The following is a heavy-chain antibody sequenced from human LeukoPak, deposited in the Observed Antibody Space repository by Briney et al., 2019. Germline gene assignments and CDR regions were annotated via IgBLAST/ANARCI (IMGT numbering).Heavy chain of an antibody. Sequence: GASVKLSCKASPYTFNKYYIHWVRQAPGQGLEWMGVINPSGRSASYAQRFQGKVTMTRDTSTSTVYMDLSSLTSEDTAVYYCARDSVELERRNWLDPWGQGTLVTVSS. V-gene: IGHV1-46*02. CDR2: INPSGRSA. CDR3: ARDSVELERRNWLDP. J-gene: IGHJ5*02. CDR1: PYTFNKYY. D-gene: IGHD1-1*01.